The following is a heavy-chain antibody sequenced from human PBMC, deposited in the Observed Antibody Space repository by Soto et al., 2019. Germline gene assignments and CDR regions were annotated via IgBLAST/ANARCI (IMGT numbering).Heavy chain of an antibody. CDR1: VFAFISYA. Sequence: GVSLRLACAASVFAFISYAMTCVRHAPVKWREWVSTISGSGGSTYYADSVKGRFTISRDNSRNTLYLQMISLRAEDTAVYYCAKGPAGYNPYFVYGGQGTLVTVSS. CDR2: ISGSGGST. V-gene: IGHV3-23*01. D-gene: IGHD1-1*01. J-gene: IGHJ4*02. CDR3: AKGPAGYNPYFVY.